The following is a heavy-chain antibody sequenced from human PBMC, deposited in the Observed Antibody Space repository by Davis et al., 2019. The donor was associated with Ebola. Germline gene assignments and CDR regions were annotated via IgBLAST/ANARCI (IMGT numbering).Heavy chain of an antibody. CDR1: GGIFNNFA. CDR2: IISNVGTP. CDR3: ARTAYCGGDCYYPVEY. J-gene: IGHJ4*02. V-gene: IGHV1-69*13. Sequence: SVKVSCKASGGIFNNFAFNWVRQAPGQGLEWVGGIISNVGTPGYAEKFQGRVAITADESTTTAYMELSSLKSEDTAAYYCARTAYCGGDCYYPVEYWGQGTLVTVSS. D-gene: IGHD2-21*02.